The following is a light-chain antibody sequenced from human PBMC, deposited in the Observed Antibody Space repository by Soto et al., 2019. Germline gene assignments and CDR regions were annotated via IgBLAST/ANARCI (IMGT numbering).Light chain of an antibody. CDR2: KVS. CDR3: MQGTHWPWT. CDR1: QSPEYSDGNTY. V-gene: IGKV2-30*01. Sequence: DVVVTQSPLSLPVTVGQPASISCRSSQSPEYSDGNTYLSWYRQRPGQSPRRLIYKVSNRDSGVPDRFSGSGSGTDFTLKISRVEAEDVGVYYCMQGTHWPWTFGQGTKVDIK. J-gene: IGKJ1*01.